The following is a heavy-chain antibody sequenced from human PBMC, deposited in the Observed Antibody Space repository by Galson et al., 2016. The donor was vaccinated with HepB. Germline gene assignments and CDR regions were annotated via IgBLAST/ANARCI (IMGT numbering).Heavy chain of an antibody. Sequence: ETLSLTCTVSSGSVSVADWWSWVRQPPGRGLEWLGEIYQNGMTNYSKTLKSRMSISLDNSNRHFSLRMNSVTAADTAVYYCARLITQYCTASACTSHDLNWFHSWGPGALVIVSS. V-gene: IGHV4-4*02. D-gene: IGHD2-8*02. CDR1: SGSVSVADW. J-gene: IGHJ5*01. CDR2: IYQNGMT. CDR3: ARLITQYCTASACTSHDLNWFHS.